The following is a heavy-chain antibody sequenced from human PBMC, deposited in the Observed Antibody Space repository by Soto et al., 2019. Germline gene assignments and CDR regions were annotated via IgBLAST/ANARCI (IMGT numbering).Heavy chain of an antibody. Sequence: ASVKVSCKASGYTFTSYGISWVRQAPGQGLEWMGWISAYNGNTNYAQKLQGRVTMTTDTSTSTAYMELRSLRSDDTAVYYCARVFMPAYYYYGMDVWGQGTTVTVSS. J-gene: IGHJ6*02. CDR3: ARVFMPAYYYYGMDV. CDR2: ISAYNGNT. CDR1: GYTFTSYG. D-gene: IGHD2-2*01. V-gene: IGHV1-18*01.